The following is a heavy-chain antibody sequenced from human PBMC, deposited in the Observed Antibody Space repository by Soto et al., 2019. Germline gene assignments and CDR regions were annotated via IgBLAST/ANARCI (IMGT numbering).Heavy chain of an antibody. CDR1: GGSISSYY. CDR2: IYYSGST. CDR3: ETAWGVDGFDY. J-gene: IGHJ4*02. Sequence: PSETLSLTCTVSGGSISSYYWSWIRQPPGKGLEWIGYIYYSGSTNYNPSLKSRVTISVDTSKNQFSLKLSSVTAADTAVYYCETAWGVDGFDYWGQGTLVTVFS. V-gene: IGHV4-59*01. D-gene: IGHD3-10*01.